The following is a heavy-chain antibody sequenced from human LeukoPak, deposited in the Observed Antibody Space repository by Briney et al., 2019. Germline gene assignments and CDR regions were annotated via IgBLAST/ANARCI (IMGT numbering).Heavy chain of an antibody. Sequence: PGGSLGLSCAASGFTFSSYRMNWVRQAPGKGLEWVSYISSSSSTIYYADSVKGRFTISRDNAKNSLYLQMNSLRDEDTAVYYCARGEFVGGYYPYYFDYWGQGTLVTVSS. V-gene: IGHV3-48*02. CDR3: ARGEFVGGYYPYYFDY. CDR1: GFTFSSYR. CDR2: ISSSSSTI. D-gene: IGHD3-22*01. J-gene: IGHJ4*02.